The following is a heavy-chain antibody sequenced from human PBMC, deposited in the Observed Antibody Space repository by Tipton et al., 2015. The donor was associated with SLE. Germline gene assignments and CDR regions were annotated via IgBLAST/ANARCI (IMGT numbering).Heavy chain of an antibody. CDR2: IYYSGST. D-gene: IGHD6-13*01. CDR1: GGSISSYY. V-gene: IGHV4-59*01. Sequence: TLSLTCTVSGGSISSYYWSWIRQPPGKGLEWIGYIYYSGSTNYNPSLKSRVTISVDTSKNQFSLKLSSVTAADTAVYYCARGQSSSWYAYYFDYWGQGTLVTVSS. CDR3: ARGQSSSWYAYYFDY. J-gene: IGHJ4*02.